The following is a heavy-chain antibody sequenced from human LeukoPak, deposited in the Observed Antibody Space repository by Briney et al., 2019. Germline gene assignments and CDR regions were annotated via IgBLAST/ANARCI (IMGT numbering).Heavy chain of an antibody. V-gene: IGHV4-61*01. J-gene: IGHJ5*02. D-gene: IGHD3-22*01. CDR1: GGSVSSGSYY. Sequence: SETLSFTCTVSGGSVSSGSYYWSWIRQPPGKGLEWIGYIYYSGSTNYNPSLKSRVTISVDTSKNQFSLKLSSVTAADTAVYYCARMYYYDCSGYYVVPYNWFDPWGQGTLVTVSS. CDR3: ARMYYYDCSGYYVVPYNWFDP. CDR2: IYYSGST.